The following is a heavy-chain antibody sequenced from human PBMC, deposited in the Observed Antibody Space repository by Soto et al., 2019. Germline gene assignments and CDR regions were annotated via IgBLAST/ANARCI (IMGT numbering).Heavy chain of an antibody. D-gene: IGHD2-21*01. J-gene: IGHJ6*02. CDR2: ITPLTGAP. CDR1: GGDLNTFG. Sequence: SVKVSCKTSGGDLNTFGVSWVRQAPGQGLEWMGGITPLTGAPSYAHKFQDRVAMTADESTKTVFLEATRLKIEDTAVYYCARRHCDSAACYYDGMDVWGQGTMVTVSS. CDR3: ARRHCDSAACYYDGMDV. V-gene: IGHV1-69*13.